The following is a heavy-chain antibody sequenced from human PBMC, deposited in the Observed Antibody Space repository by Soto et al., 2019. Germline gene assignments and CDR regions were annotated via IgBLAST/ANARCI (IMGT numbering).Heavy chain of an antibody. CDR3: ATSGYLIGAAAGRSWFDP. V-gene: IGHV1-24*01. Sequence: GDSLKVSRNFSGYTLPELSMHWVRQAPVKVLEWMGGFDPEDGETIYAQKFQGRVTMTEDTSTDTAYMELSSLRSEDTAVYYCATSGYLIGAAAGRSWFDPWGQGTLVTVSS. J-gene: IGHJ5*02. D-gene: IGHD6-13*01. CDR2: FDPEDGET. CDR1: GYTLPELS.